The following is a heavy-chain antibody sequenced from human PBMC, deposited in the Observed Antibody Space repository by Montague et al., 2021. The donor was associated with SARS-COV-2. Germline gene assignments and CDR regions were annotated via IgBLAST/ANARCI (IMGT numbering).Heavy chain of an antibody. Sequence: TLSLTCPVSGGSISSANYYWSWIRQPPRKGLEFIGYIYYSGSSFYNPSLKSRLTISVDTSKNRFSLRLSSVTAADTAIYFCASQSGSYSNYFDLWGQGTLVTVSS. D-gene: IGHD1-26*01. V-gene: IGHV4-31*03. CDR3: ASQSGSYSNYFDL. CDR1: GGSISSANYY. J-gene: IGHJ4*02. CDR2: IYYSGSS.